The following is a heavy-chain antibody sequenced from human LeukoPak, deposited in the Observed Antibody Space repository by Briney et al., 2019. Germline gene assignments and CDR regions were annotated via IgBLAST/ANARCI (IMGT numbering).Heavy chain of an antibody. CDR1: GFTFSTYG. CDR3: AKDQRRWYSSGWEPRGRHFDY. CDR2: ISYDGISE. D-gene: IGHD6-19*01. V-gene: IGHV3-30*18. Sequence: GRSLRLSCAASGFTFSTYGMHWVRQAPGKGLEWVAVISYDGISEYYADSVKGRFTISRDNSKNTLYLQMNSLRAEDTAVYYCAKDQRRWYSSGWEPRGRHFDYWGQGTLVTVSS. J-gene: IGHJ4*02.